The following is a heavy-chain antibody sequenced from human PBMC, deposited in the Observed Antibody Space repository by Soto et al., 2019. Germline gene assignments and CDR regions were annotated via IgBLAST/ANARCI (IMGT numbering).Heavy chain of an antibody. CDR3: ARGPDYYDSSGLFDY. CDR2: IYYSGST. J-gene: IGHJ4*02. D-gene: IGHD3-22*01. Sequence: QVQLQESGPGLVKPSQTLSLTCTVSGGSISSGGYYWSWIRQHPGKGREWIGYIYYSGSTYYNPSLKSRITISVDTSKHQFSLKLSSVTAADTAVYYCARGPDYYDSSGLFDYWGQGTLVTVSS. CDR1: GGSISSGGYY. V-gene: IGHV4-31*03.